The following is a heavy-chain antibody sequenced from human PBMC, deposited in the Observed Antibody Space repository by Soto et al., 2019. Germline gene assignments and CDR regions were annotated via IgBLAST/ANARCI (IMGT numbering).Heavy chain of an antibody. J-gene: IGHJ4*02. CDR2: ISGSGGST. CDR3: AKSARLGELSLYIFDY. Sequence: GGSLRLSCAASGFTFSSYAMSWVRQAPGKGLEWVSAISGSGGSTYYADSVKGRFTISRDNSKNTLYLQMNSLRAEDTAVYYCAKSARLGELSLYIFDYWGQGTLVTVSS. D-gene: IGHD3-16*02. V-gene: IGHV3-23*01. CDR1: GFTFSSYA.